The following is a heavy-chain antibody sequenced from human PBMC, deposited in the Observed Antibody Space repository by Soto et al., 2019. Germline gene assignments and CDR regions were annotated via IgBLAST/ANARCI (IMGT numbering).Heavy chain of an antibody. CDR1: GYSFTDYH. D-gene: IGHD2-8*01. V-gene: IGHV1-2*04. CDR2: IDPKSGGT. Sequence: GASVKVSCKASGYSFTDYHIHWVRQAPGQGLEWLGRIDPKSGGTSTAQKFQGWVTMTTDTSISTASMELTRLTSDDTAIYYCARGDSTDCSNGVCSFFYNHDMDVWGQGTTVTVSS. CDR3: ARGDSTDCSNGVCSFFYNHDMDV. J-gene: IGHJ6*02.